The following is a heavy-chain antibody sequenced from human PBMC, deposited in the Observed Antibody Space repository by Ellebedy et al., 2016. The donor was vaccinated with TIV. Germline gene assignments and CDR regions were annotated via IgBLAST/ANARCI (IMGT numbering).Heavy chain of an antibody. CDR3: AKRSSEGAVADT. CDR1: GFTFSSYA. V-gene: IGHV3-23*01. J-gene: IGHJ1*01. CDR2: ISGSGGST. Sequence: PGGSLRLSCAASGFTFSSYAMNWVRQAPGKGLEWVSTISGSGGSTYYADSVKGRFTISRDNSRNTVSLQMNSLRVEDTAVYLCAKRSSEGAVADTWGQGTLVTVSS. D-gene: IGHD6-19*01.